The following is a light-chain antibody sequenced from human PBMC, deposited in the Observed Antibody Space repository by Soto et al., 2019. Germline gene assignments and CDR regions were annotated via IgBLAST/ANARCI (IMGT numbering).Light chain of an antibody. J-gene: IGKJ1*01. CDR1: QSVLYSSNNKNY. Sequence: DIVMTQSPDSLAVSLGERATINCKSSQSVLYSSNNKNYLAWYQQKPGQPPKLLIFWASAREAGVPDRFSGSGSGTDFTLTISSLQAEAVAVYYCQQYYSAPQTFGRGTKVDIK. V-gene: IGKV4-1*01. CDR2: WAS. CDR3: QQYYSAPQT.